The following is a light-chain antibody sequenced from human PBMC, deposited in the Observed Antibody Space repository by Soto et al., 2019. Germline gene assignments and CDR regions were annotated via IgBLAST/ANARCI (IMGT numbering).Light chain of an antibody. CDR3: QQYESYSPAGKT. CDR1: QSISRW. CDR2: DAS. Sequence: DIQMTQSPATLSASVGDRVTVTCRASQSISRWLSWYQHKPGKAPKLLIFDASNLEGGVPSRFSGSGSGTEFTLTISSPQPDDFATYYCQQYESYSPAGKTFGQGTKVQVK. V-gene: IGKV1-5*01. J-gene: IGKJ1*01.